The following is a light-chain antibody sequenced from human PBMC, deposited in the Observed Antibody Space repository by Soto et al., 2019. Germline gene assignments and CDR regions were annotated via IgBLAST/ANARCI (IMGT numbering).Light chain of an antibody. CDR3: QQYNSYWT. J-gene: IGKJ1*01. Sequence: DIKMTQSPSTLSASVGDRVTITCRASHSISTWLAWYQQKPGKAPKLLIYKASSLDSGVPSRFSGSGYGTEFSLTSSSLHPDDFATYYCQQYNSYWTFGQGTKVEIK. CDR2: KAS. CDR1: HSISTW. V-gene: IGKV1-5*03.